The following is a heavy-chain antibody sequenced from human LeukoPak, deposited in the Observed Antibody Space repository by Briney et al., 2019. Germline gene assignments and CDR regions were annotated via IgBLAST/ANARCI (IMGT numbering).Heavy chain of an antibody. CDR3: AKVLGYCSGGDCYIVDY. Sequence: PGGSLRLSCAASGFTLSSSAMSWVRQAPGKGLEGVAGISDSGGRIYYPDSVKGRFTISRDNSNNTLYLQMGSLRGDDTALYYCAKVLGYCSGGDCYIVDYWGQGTLVTVSS. D-gene: IGHD2-15*01. J-gene: IGHJ4*02. V-gene: IGHV3-23*01. CDR2: ISDSGGRI. CDR1: GFTLSSSA.